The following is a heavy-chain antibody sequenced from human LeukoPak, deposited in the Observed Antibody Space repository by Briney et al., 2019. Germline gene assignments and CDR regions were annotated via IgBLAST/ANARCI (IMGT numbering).Heavy chain of an antibody. Sequence: ASVKVSCKVSGYTLTELSMHWVRQAPGKGLEWMGGFDPEDGETIYAQKFQGRVTMTEDSSTDTAYMELSSLRSEDAAVYYCATAAAGLPTPFDYWGQGTLVTVSS. CDR2: FDPEDGET. CDR1: GYTLTELS. V-gene: IGHV1-24*01. CDR3: ATAAAGLPTPFDY. D-gene: IGHD6-13*01. J-gene: IGHJ4*02.